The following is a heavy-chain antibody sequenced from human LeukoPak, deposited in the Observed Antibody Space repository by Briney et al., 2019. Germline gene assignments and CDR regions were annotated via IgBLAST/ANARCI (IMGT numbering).Heavy chain of an antibody. CDR2: INHSGST. CDR1: GGSFSGYY. Sequence: SSGTLSLTCAVYGGSFSGYYWSWIRQPPGKGLEWIGEINHSGSTNYNPSLKSRVTISVDTSKNQFSLKLSSVTAADTAVYHCARGRRRPGFTMIVVAYYFDYWGQGTLVTVSS. CDR3: ARGRRRPGFTMIVVAYYFDY. J-gene: IGHJ4*02. V-gene: IGHV4-34*01. D-gene: IGHD3-22*01.